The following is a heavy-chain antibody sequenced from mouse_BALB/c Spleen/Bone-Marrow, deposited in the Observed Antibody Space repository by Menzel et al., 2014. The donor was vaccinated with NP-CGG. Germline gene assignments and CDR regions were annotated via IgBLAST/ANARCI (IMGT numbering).Heavy chain of an antibody. Sequence: VQLQQSGPELVKPGTSVKISCKASGHSFTGYYMHWVKQSHVKSLEWIGRINPYTGATTYNQNFNVKASLTVDRSSSTAYMELHSLTSEDSAVYYCARGDWFTYWGQGTLVTVSA. V-gene: IGHV1-31*01. J-gene: IGHJ3*01. CDR2: INPYTGAT. CDR1: GHSFTGYY. CDR3: ARGDWFTY.